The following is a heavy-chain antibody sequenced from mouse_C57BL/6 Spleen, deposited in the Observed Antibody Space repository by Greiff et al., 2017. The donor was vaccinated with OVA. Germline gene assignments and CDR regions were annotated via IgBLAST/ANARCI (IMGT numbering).Heavy chain of an antibody. CDR3: ARQHYGNYGGYFDV. Sequence: QVQLQQSGPGLVAPSQSLSITCTVSGFSLTSYGVHWVRQPPGTGLEWLVVIWSDGSTSYNSALKSRLSISKDNSKSQVFLKMNSLQTDDTAMYYCARQHYGNYGGYFDVWGTGTTVTVSS. CDR2: IWSDGST. D-gene: IGHD2-1*01. CDR1: GFSLTSYG. V-gene: IGHV2-6-1*01. J-gene: IGHJ1*03.